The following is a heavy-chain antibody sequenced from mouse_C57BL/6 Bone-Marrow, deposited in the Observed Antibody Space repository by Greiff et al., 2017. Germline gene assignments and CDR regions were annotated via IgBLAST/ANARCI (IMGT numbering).Heavy chain of an antibody. V-gene: IGHV14-4*01. CDR1: GFNIKDDY. CDR2: IDPENGDT. J-gene: IGHJ3*01. CDR3: TALGFAY. Sequence: EVKVEESGAELVRPGASVKLSCTASGFNIKDDYMHWVKQRPEQGLEWIGWIDPENGDTEYASKFQGKATITADTSSNTAYLQLSSLTSEDTAVYYCTALGFAYWGQGTLVTVSA.